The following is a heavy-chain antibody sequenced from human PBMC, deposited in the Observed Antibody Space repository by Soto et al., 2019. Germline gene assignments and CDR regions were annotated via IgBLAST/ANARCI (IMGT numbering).Heavy chain of an antibody. J-gene: IGHJ5*02. CDR2: IHPSGST. V-gene: IGHV4-34*02. D-gene: IGHD1-26*01. Sequence: QAQLQQWGAGVLKPSETLSLTCAVYGESCSGYYCSWTRQPPGKGLEWIGEIHPSGSTYFTPSLPTRVTMSIDTSKNQFSLKLSSVTAADTAIYYCARGGDDSKLGRTWGQGTLVTVSS. CDR1: GESCSGYY. CDR3: ARGGDDSKLGRT.